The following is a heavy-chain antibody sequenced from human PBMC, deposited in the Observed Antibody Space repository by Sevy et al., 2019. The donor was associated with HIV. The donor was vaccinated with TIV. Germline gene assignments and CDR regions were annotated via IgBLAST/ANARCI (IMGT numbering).Heavy chain of an antibody. D-gene: IGHD1-26*01. CDR3: ARDLYSGTFRGDS. J-gene: IGHJ4*02. CDR2: IFHSGST. V-gene: IGHV4-38-2*02. Sequence: SETLSLTCAVSGYSITTDHYWGWIRQPPGKGLEWIGSIFHSGSTYYNPSLKSRVTISVDTSKNQFSLKLSSVTAADTAVYYCARDLYSGTFRGDSWGQGALVTVSS. CDR1: GYSITTDHY.